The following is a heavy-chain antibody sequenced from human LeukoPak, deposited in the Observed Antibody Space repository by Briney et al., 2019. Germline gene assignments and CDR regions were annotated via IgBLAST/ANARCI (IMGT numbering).Heavy chain of an antibody. Sequence: GGSLRLSCAASGFTLSSYSMNWVRQAPGKGLEWVSSISSSSSYIYYADSVKGRFTISRDNAKNSLYLQMNSLRAEDTAVYYCAREVVAYCGGDCYSDAFDIWGQGTMVTVSS. V-gene: IGHV3-21*01. D-gene: IGHD2-21*02. J-gene: IGHJ3*02. CDR2: ISSSSSYI. CDR3: AREVVAYCGGDCYSDAFDI. CDR1: GFTLSSYS.